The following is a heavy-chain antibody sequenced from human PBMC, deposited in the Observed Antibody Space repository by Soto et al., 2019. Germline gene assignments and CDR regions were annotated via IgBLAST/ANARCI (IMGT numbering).Heavy chain of an antibody. J-gene: IGHJ6*02. CDR2: IYPDDSDT. Sequence: PAESLKISCKGSGYSFTSYWIGWVRQTPGKALEWTGLIYPDDSDTRYGPSFRGQVTSPADKAISTAYLQWSSLKAPDTPIYYCTRHVPNTIPYGLDVWGQGTTVTAAS. CDR1: GYSFTSYW. CDR3: TRHVPNTIPYGLDV. V-gene: IGHV5-51*01. D-gene: IGHD3-3*01.